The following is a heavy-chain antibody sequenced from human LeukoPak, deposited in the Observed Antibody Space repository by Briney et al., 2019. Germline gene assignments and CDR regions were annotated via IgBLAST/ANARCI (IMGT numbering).Heavy chain of an antibody. Sequence: GGSLRLSCAASGFTFDAYGMHWVRQAPGKGLEWVSLISGDAGSIYYADSVRGRFTISRDNSKNFLFLQMNSLRTEDTALYYCTKDIRSEGGYYFDGWGQGILVTVSS. CDR3: TKDIRSEGGYYFDG. CDR2: ISGDAGSI. CDR1: GFTFDAYG. V-gene: IGHV3-43*02. J-gene: IGHJ4*02. D-gene: IGHD3-16*01.